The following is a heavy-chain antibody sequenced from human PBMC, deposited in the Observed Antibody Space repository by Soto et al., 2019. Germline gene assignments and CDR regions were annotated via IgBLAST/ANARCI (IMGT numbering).Heavy chain of an antibody. J-gene: IGHJ4*02. D-gene: IGHD3-3*01. CDR2: ISGSGGST. CDR1: GFTFSSYA. Sequence: EVQLLESGGGLVQPGGSLRLSSAASGFTFSSYAMSWVRQAPGKGLEWVSAISGSGGSTYYADSVKGRFTISRDNSKNTLYLQMNSLRAEDTAVYYCAKDQGVLPLYFDYWGQGTLVTVSS. V-gene: IGHV3-23*01. CDR3: AKDQGVLPLYFDY.